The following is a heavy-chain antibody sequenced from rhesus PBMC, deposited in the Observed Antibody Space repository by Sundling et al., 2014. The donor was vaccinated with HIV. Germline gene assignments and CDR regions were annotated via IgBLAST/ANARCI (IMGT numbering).Heavy chain of an antibody. CDR3: ARGFTRTLELDY. CDR2: ISGSGGST. Sequence: QVQLQESGPGLVKPSETLSLTCAVSGGSISGGYYWTWIRQPPGKGLEWIGRISGSGGSTDYNPSLKSRVTISTDTSKNQFSLKLSSVTAADTAVYYCARGFTRTLELDYWGQGVLVTVSS. CDR1: GGSISGGYY. D-gene: IGHD1-1*01. V-gene: IGHV4-173*01. J-gene: IGHJ4*01.